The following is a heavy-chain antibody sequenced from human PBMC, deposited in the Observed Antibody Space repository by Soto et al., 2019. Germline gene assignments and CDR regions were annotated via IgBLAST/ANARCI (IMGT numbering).Heavy chain of an antibody. V-gene: IGHV3-33*01. D-gene: IGHD7-27*01. Sequence: QEQLVESGGGVVQPGRSLRLSCAASGFTFSKYGMHWLRQAPGKGLEWVAVIWDDGNNKKYADSVKGRFAISRDDSRDTVYLHMNSLRVEDTATYYCARDPWGCVSPPCHSYYDMDVWGEGTTVTVSS. CDR2: IWDDGNNK. J-gene: IGHJ6*03. CDR1: GFTFSKYG. CDR3: ARDPWGCVSPPCHSYYDMDV.